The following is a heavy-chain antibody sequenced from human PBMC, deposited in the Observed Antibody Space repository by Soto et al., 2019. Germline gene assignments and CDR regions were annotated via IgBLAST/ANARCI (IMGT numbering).Heavy chain of an antibody. V-gene: IGHV3-23*01. D-gene: IGHD2-2*01. CDR1: GLTFSSYA. Sequence: GGSLRLCCAASGLTFSSYAMSWVRQAPGKGLEWVSAISGSGGSTYYADSVKGRFTISRDNSKNTLYLQMNSLRAEDTAVYYCAKGVVVPKPLYYFDYWGQRTLVTVSS. CDR3: AKGVVVPKPLYYFDY. J-gene: IGHJ4*02. CDR2: ISGSGGST.